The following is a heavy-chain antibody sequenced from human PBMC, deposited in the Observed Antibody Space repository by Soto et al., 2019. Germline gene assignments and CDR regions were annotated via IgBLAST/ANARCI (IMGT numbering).Heavy chain of an antibody. CDR2: ISYDGSNK. V-gene: IGHV3-30-3*01. D-gene: IGHD3-10*01. CDR1: VFTFSSYA. J-gene: IGHJ6*02. CDR3: AATYYYGSGRSYGMDV. Sequence: QVQLVESGGGVVQPGRSLRLSCAASVFTFSSYAMHWVRQAPGKGLEWVAVISYDGSNKYYADSVKGRFTISRDNSKNTLYLQMNSLRAEDTAVYYCAATYYYGSGRSYGMDVWGQGTTVTVSS.